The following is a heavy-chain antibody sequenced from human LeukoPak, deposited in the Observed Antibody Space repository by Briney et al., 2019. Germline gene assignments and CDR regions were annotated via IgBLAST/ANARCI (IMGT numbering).Heavy chain of an antibody. V-gene: IGHV3-66*01. J-gene: IGHJ3*02. Sequence: GGSLRLSCAASGFTVGDNYINWVRQAPGKGLQWVSVIYSGGSPYYLDSVEGRFIISSDNSKNTVYLQMNSLRDEDTALYYCARDSPISDALDIWGQGTMVTVSS. CDR2: IYSGGSP. D-gene: IGHD3-3*02. CDR1: GFTVGDNY. CDR3: ARDSPISDALDI.